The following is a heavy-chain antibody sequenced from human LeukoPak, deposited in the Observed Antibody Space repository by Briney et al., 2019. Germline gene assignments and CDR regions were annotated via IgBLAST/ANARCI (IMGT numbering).Heavy chain of an antibody. D-gene: IGHD6-19*01. V-gene: IGHV1-2*02. CDR1: GYSFTGYY. CDR3: ARERIAVAGTTYYYYYGMDV. Sequence: ASVKVSCKASGYSFTGYYINWVRQAPGQGLEWMGWINPNNGGTNQLQKFQGRVTMTRDTSISTAYMELSRLRSDDTAVYYCARERIAVAGTTYYYYYGMDVWGQGTTVTVSS. J-gene: IGHJ6*02. CDR2: INPNNGGT.